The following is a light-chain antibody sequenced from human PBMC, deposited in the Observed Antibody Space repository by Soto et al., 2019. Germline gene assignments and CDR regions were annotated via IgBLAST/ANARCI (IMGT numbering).Light chain of an antibody. Sequence: DVVMTQSPLSLPVTLGQPASISCRSSQSLVYSDGNTYLNWFQQRPGPSPRRLIYKVSNRDSGVPDRFSGSGSGTDFTLKISRVEAEDVGVYYCMQGTLWPRTFGQGTKLEIK. CDR1: QSLVYSDGNTY. CDR2: KVS. J-gene: IGKJ2*01. V-gene: IGKV2-30*01. CDR3: MQGTLWPRT.